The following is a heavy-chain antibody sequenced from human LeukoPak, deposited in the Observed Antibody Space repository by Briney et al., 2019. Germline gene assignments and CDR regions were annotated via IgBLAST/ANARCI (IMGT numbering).Heavy chain of an antibody. CDR1: GYSFTGYH. CDR3: ARDQARTTTWYLYMNY. V-gene: IGHV1-2*06. D-gene: IGHD3/OR15-3a*01. Sequence: ASVKVSCKASGYSFTGYHIHWVRQAPGQGPEWMGRIDPNSGGTNSAQKFQARVTLTRDTSIATVYMELSSLRSNDTAVYYCARDQARTTTWYLYMNYWGQGTLVTVSS. CDR2: IDPNSGGT. J-gene: IGHJ4*02.